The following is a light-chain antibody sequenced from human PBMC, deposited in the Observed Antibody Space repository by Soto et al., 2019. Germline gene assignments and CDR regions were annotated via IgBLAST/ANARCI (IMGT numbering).Light chain of an antibody. V-gene: IGKV1-5*01. J-gene: IGKJ1*01. CDR3: QQYENYWT. CDR1: QGISRY. CDR2: AAS. Sequence: DIQMTQSPSTLSASVGDRVTITCRASQGISRYLSWYQQKPGRAPKLLISAASTLQSGVPARFSGSGSGTEFSLTISNLQPDDCATYYCQQYENYWTFGQGTKVDIK.